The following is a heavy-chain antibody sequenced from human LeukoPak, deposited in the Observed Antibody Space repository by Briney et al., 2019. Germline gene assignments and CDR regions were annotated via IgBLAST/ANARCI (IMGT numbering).Heavy chain of an antibody. J-gene: IGHJ4*02. D-gene: IGHD1-1*01. V-gene: IGHV3-23*01. CDR3: ARLLTRTTGTTSDFDY. CDR1: GFTFTSYS. Sequence: GGSLRLSCAASGFTFTSYSMNWVRQAPGKGLEWVSTISGGGGSTYYADSVKGRFTISRDNSKNTLYLQVNSLRAEDTAVYYCARLLTRTTGTTSDFDYWGRGTLVTVSS. CDR2: ISGGGGST.